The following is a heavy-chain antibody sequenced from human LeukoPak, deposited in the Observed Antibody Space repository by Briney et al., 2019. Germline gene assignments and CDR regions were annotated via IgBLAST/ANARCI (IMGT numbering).Heavy chain of an antibody. CDR2: ISGSGGST. CDR1: GFTFSSYA. D-gene: IGHD6-19*01. J-gene: IGHJ4*02. V-gene: IGHV3-23*01. Sequence: PGGPLRLSCAASGFTFSSYAMSWVRQAPGKGLEWVSAISGSGGSTYYADSVKGRFTISRDNSKNTLYLQMNSLRAEDTAVYYCAKFPSYSSGWSDYWGQGTLVTVSS. CDR3: AKFPSYSSGWSDY.